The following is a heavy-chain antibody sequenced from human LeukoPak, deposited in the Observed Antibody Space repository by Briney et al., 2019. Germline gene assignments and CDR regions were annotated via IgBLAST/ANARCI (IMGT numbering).Heavy chain of an antibody. CDR3: ARSYSSSWYVQWYFDF. J-gene: IGHJ2*01. CDR2: ISYEDGTNK. D-gene: IGHD6-13*01. Sequence: PGRSLRLSCAASGFTFRSFVMHWVRQAPGKGLEWVAAISYEDGTNKYYADSVKGRFTISRDNSKTTLFLQMNSLRAEDTAVYYCARSYSSSWYVQWYFDFWGRGTLVTVSS. CDR1: GFTFRSFV. V-gene: IGHV3-30-3*01.